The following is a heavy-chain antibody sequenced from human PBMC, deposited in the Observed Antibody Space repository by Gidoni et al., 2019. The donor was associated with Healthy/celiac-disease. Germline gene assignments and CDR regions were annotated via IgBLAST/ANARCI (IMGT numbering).Heavy chain of an antibody. D-gene: IGHD2-2*01. CDR1: GFTFSSYS. CDR2: ISSSSSDI. Sequence: EVQLVESGGGLVKPGGSLRLSCAASGFTFSSYSMNWVRQAPGKGLEWVSAISSSSSDIDYADSVKGRFTISRDNAKNALYLQMNSLRAEDTAVYYCARDGIVVVPARGSYYYYGMDVWGQGTTVTVSS. J-gene: IGHJ6*02. CDR3: ARDGIVVVPARGSYYYYGMDV. V-gene: IGHV3-21*01.